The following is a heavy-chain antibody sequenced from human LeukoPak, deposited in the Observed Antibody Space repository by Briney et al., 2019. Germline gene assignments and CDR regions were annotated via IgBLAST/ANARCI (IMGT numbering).Heavy chain of an antibody. D-gene: IGHD6-6*01. Sequence: WETLSLTCAVYGGSFSGYYWSWIRQPPGKGLEWIGEINHSGSTNYNPSLKSRVTISVDTSKKQFSLKLSSVTAADTAVYYCARARGSSSPRVDYWGQGTLVTVSS. V-gene: IGHV4-34*01. J-gene: IGHJ4*02. CDR3: ARARGSSSPRVDY. CDR1: GGSFSGYY. CDR2: INHSGST.